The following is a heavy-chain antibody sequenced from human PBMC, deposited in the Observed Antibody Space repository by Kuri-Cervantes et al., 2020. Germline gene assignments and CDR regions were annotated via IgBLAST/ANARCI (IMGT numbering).Heavy chain of an antibody. CDR2: IIPIFGTA. V-gene: IGHV1-69*13. J-gene: IGHJ6*02. CDR3: ASRDQAAEYLRYGMDV. D-gene: IGHD6-25*01. Sequence: SVKVSCKASGGTFSSYAISWVRQAPGQGLEWMGGIIPIFGTANYAQEFQGRVTITADESTSTAYMELSSLRSEDTAVYYCASRDQAAEYLRYGMDVWGQGTTVTVSS. CDR1: GGTFSSYA.